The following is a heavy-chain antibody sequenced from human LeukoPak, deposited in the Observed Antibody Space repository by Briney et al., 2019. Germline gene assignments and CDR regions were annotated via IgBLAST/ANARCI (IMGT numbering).Heavy chain of an antibody. Sequence: SVKVSCKASGGTFSSYAISWVRQAPGQGLEWMGGIIPIFGTANYAQKFQGRVTITADESTSTAYMELSSLRSEDTAVYYCARDRASRDGYNYAAGYWGQGALVTVSS. CDR1: GGTFSSYA. V-gene: IGHV1-69*01. J-gene: IGHJ4*02. CDR3: ARDRASRDGYNYAAGY. D-gene: IGHD5-24*01. CDR2: IIPIFGTA.